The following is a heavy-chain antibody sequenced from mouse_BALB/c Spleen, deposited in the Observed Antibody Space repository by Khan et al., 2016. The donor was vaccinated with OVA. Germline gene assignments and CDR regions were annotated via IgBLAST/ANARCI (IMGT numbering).Heavy chain of an antibody. V-gene: IGHV3-2*02. CDR1: GYSITSGYG. Sequence: EVQLQESGPGLVKPSQSLSLTCTVTGYSITSGYGWNWIRQFPGNKLEWMGYISYSGSTNYNPSFKSRISITRDTSKNQSYLQLNSLTTEDTATYYCARTAGIKYWGQGTTLTVSS. J-gene: IGHJ2*01. D-gene: IGHD1-2*01. CDR3: ARTAGIKY. CDR2: ISYSGST.